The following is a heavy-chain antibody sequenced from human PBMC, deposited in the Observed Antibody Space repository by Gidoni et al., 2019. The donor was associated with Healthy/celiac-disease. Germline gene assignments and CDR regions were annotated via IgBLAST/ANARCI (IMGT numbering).Heavy chain of an antibody. J-gene: IGHJ4*02. CDR3: ARGLLGDYDFWGGYSFDY. CDR1: GGSISSYY. Sequence: QVQLQESGPGLAKPSVTLSLTRPVSGGSISSYYWSLIRQPPGKGLEWIGYIYYSGSTNYNPSLKSRVTISVDTSKNQFSLKLSSVTAADTAVYYCARGLLGDYDFWGGYSFDYWGQGTLVTVSS. D-gene: IGHD3-3*01. V-gene: IGHV4-59*01. CDR2: IYYSGST.